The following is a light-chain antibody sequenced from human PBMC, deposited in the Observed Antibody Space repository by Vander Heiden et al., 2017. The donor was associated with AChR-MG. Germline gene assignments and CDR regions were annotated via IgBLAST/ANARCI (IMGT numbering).Light chain of an antibody. V-gene: IGKV1-5*03. CDR3: QQYNTYPLT. CDR1: QSVSSW. CDR2: KAS. J-gene: IGKJ1*01. Sequence: DIQMTQSPSTLSASVGDRVTITCRASQSVSSWLAWYQQKPGKAPKLLTYKASSLESGVPSRFSGRGSGTEFTLTISSLQPDDFATYFCQQYNTYPLTFGQGTRVEIE.